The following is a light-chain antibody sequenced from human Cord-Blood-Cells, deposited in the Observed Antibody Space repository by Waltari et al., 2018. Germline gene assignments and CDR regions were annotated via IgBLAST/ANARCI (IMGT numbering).Light chain of an antibody. V-gene: IGLV2-14*01. CDR1: SSDAGGSNY. CDR3: SSYTSSSTWV. Sequence: QSALTQPASVYGSPRQSSTISCTVTSSDAGGSNYVSCYQQHPVKAPKLMIYDFSKRPSGVSNRFSGSKSGNTASLTISGLQAEDEADYYCSSYTSSSTWVFGGGTKLTVL. CDR2: DFS. J-gene: IGLJ3*02.